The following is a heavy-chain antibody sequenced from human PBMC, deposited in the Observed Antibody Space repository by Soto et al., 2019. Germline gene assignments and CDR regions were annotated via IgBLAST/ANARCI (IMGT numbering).Heavy chain of an antibody. Sequence: NPGGSLRLSCAASGFTFSSYSMNWVRQAPGKGLEWVSSISSSSSYIYYADSVKGRFTISRDNAKNSLYLQMNSLRAEDTAVYYCAGDLGYCSGGSCSGWFDPWGQGTLVTVS. CDR1: GFTFSSYS. CDR2: ISSSSSYI. CDR3: AGDLGYCSGGSCSGWFDP. D-gene: IGHD2-15*01. J-gene: IGHJ5*02. V-gene: IGHV3-21*01.